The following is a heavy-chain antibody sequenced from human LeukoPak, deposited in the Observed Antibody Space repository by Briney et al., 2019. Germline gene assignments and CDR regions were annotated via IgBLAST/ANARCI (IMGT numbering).Heavy chain of an antibody. D-gene: IGHD2-8*01. V-gene: IGHV4-31*03. J-gene: IGHJ2*01. CDR2: IYYSGST. CDR1: GGSISSGGYY. CDR3: ARDPYPNGRGRYFDL. Sequence: PSQTLSLTCTVSGGSISSGGYYWSWIRQHPGKGLEWIGYIYYSGSTYYNPSLKSRVTISVDTSKNQFSLKLSSVTAADTAVYYCARDPYPNGRGRYFDLWGRGTLVTVSS.